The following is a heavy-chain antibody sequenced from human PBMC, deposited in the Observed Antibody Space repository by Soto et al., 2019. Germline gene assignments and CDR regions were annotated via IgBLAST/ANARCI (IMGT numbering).Heavy chain of an antibody. D-gene: IGHD3-16*01. Sequence: PGVSLRLSCAASGFTFSSYGMHWVRQAPGKGLEWVAVISYDGSNKYYADSVKGRFTISRDNSKNTLYLQMNSLRAEDTAVYYCATRLGEHYGMDVWGQGTTVTVSS. V-gene: IGHV3-30*03. CDR3: ATRLGEHYGMDV. J-gene: IGHJ6*02. CDR1: GFTFSSYG. CDR2: ISYDGSNK.